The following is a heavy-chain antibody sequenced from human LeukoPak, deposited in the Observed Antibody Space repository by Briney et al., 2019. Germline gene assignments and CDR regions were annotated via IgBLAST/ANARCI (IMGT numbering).Heavy chain of an antibody. D-gene: IGHD3-10*01. Sequence: SSETLSLTCAVYGGSFSGYYWSWIRQPPGKGLEWIGEINHSGSANYNPSLKSRVTISVDTSKNQFSLELSSVTAADTAVYYCARGVITMVRGVLSYYYYYYMDVWGKGTTVTVSS. CDR2: INHSGSA. J-gene: IGHJ6*03. V-gene: IGHV4-34*01. CDR3: ARGVITMVRGVLSYYYYYYMDV. CDR1: GGSFSGYY.